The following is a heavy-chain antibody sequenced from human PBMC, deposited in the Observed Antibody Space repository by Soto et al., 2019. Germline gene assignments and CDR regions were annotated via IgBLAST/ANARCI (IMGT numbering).Heavy chain of an antibody. CDR1: GLSLSPYW. CDR3: ARDLGGPDY. J-gene: IGHJ4*02. Sequence: RLSCAASGLSLSPYWMHWVRQAPGRGLEWVSRLSSDGFGAAYAGSVKGRLFISRDIARNTLFLQMNILRADDTAVYYCARDLGGPDYWGRGTSVTVSS. V-gene: IGHV3-74*03. CDR2: LSSDGFGA. D-gene: IGHD3-16*01.